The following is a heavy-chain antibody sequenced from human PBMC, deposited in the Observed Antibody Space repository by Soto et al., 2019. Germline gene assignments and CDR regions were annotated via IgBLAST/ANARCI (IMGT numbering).Heavy chain of an antibody. CDR3: ARVAGVAYCGGDCYHFDY. V-gene: IGHV4-30-4*01. D-gene: IGHD2-21*02. CDR2: ISYRVDT. CDR1: GDSFSSDDYY. J-gene: IGHJ4*02. Sequence: QVQLQESGPGLVKPSQTLSLTCTVFGDSFSSDDYYWSWIRQPPGKGLEWIGYISYRVDTYYSPSLKSRVTMSIDTSQNQFSLNVSSVTAADTAVYYCARVAGVAYCGGDCYHFDYWGQGTLVTVSS.